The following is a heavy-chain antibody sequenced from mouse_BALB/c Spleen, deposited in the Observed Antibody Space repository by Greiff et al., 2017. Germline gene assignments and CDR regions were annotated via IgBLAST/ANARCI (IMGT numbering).Heavy chain of an antibody. CDR3: ARDRGLRDFDY. J-gene: IGHJ2*01. D-gene: IGHD2-4*01. Sequence: EVQGVESGGGLVKPGGSLKLSCAASGFTFSDYYMYWVRQTPEKRLEWVATISDGGSYTYYPDSVKGRFTISRDNAKNNLYLQMSSLKSEDTAMYYCARDRGLRDFDYWGQGTTLTVSS. CDR1: GFTFSDYY. CDR2: ISDGGSYT. V-gene: IGHV5-4*02.